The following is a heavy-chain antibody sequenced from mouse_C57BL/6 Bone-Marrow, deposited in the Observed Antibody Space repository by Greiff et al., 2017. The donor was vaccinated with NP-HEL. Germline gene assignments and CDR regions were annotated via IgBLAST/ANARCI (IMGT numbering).Heavy chain of an antibody. CDR2: ISSGSSTI. CDR1: GFTFSDYG. D-gene: IGHD2-4*01. CDR3: ARPIYYDYEGGFDY. J-gene: IGHJ2*01. Sequence: EVQRVESGGGLVKPGGSLKLSCAASGFTFSDYGMHWVRQAPEKGLEWVAYISSGSSTIYYADTVKGRFTISRDNAKNTLFLQMTSLRSEDTAMYYCARPIYYDYEGGFDYWGQGTTLTVSS. V-gene: IGHV5-17*01.